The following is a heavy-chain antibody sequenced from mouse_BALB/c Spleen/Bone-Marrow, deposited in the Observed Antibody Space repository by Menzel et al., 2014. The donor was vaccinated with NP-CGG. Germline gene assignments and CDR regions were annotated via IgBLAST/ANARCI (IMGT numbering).Heavy chain of an antibody. D-gene: IGHD2-1*01. CDR2: INPSTGYT. CDR1: GYTFTTYW. Sequence: QVQLQQSGAELAKPGASVKMSCKTSGYTFTTYWIHWVKQRPGQGLEWIGHINPSTGYTEYNQKFKDKATLTADKSSSTAYMQLSSLTSEEFAVYYCAREGIYYGNTWFAYWGQGTLVTVSA. J-gene: IGHJ3*01. CDR3: AREGIYYGNTWFAY. V-gene: IGHV1-7*01.